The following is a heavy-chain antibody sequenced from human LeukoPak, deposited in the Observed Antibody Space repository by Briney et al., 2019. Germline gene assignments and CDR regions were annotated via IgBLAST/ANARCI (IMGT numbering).Heavy chain of an antibody. D-gene: IGHD3-10*01. CDR2: IKQDGSEK. Sequence: GGSLRLSCAVSGFTFSSYWMTWVRQTPGKGLEWVANIKQDGSEKNYVDSVKGRFNVSRDNARNSVYLQMNSLRAEDTAVYFCVRDKMDRAVTGSLFDYWGQGTLVTVSS. V-gene: IGHV3-7*01. CDR1: GFTFSSYW. CDR3: VRDKMDRAVTGSLFDY. J-gene: IGHJ4*02.